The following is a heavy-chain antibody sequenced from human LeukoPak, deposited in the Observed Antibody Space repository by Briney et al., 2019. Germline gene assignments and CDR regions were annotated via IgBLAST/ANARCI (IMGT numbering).Heavy chain of an antibody. CDR3: ARGGHTAMVNSDAFDI. V-gene: IGHV1-69*01. CDR2: IIPIFGTA. D-gene: IGHD5-18*01. CDR1: GGTFSSYA. J-gene: IGHJ3*02. Sequence: ASVKVSCKASGGTFSSYAISWVRQAPGQGLEWMGGIIPIFGTANYAQKFQGRVTITADESTSTAHMELSSLRSEDTAVYYCARGGHTAMVNSDAFDIWGQGTMVTVSS.